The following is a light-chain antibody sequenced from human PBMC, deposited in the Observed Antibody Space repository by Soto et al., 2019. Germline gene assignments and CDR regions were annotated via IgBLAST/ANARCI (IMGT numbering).Light chain of an antibody. J-gene: IGKJ1*01. Sequence: EIVLTQSPGTLSLSPGERATLSCRASESVSRNYIAWYQQKPGQAPRLLIFATSDTAPGIPARFGGSVSETEFTLSISGLEPEDSAVYYCQYCGTSRTFGEGAKVDI. CDR3: QYCGTSRT. V-gene: IGKV3-20*01. CDR2: ATS. CDR1: ESVSRNY.